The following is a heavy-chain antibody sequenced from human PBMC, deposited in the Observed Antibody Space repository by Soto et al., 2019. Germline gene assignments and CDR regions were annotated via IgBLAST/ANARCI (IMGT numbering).Heavy chain of an antibody. D-gene: IGHD5-12*01. Sequence: GASVKVSCKASGFTFTNYYMHWVRQAPGQGLEWMGMINPIGGRTTYAQKFQGRVTMTRDTSTSTVYMELSSLRSDDTAVYYCARGREGGILPWGYSAYDYWGQGTLVTVSS. V-gene: IGHV1-46*01. CDR1: GFTFTNYY. J-gene: IGHJ4*02. CDR2: INPIGGRT. CDR3: ARGREGGILPWGYSAYDY.